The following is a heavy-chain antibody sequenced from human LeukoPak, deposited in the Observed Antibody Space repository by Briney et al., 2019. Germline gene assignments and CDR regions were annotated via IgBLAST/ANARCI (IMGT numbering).Heavy chain of an antibody. CDR2: IIPIFGTA. Sequence: GSSVKVSCKASGGTFSSYSISWVRQAPGHGLEWMGGIIPIFGTANYAQKFQGRVTITTDESTSTAYMELSSLRSEDTAVYYCAGAEGEPQSEYCSSTSCYNTRLYYYYMDVWGKGTTVTVSS. CDR3: AGAEGEPQSEYCSSTSCYNTRLYYYYMDV. J-gene: IGHJ6*03. D-gene: IGHD2-2*01. V-gene: IGHV1-69*05. CDR1: GGTFSSYS.